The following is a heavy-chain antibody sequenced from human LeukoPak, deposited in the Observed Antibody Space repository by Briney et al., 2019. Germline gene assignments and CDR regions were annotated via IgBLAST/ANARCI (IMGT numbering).Heavy chain of an antibody. Sequence: GGSLRLSCAASGFTFSSYAMSWVRQVPGKGLEWVSVISGSGDNTYYADSVKGRFTISRDNAKNTLYLQMNSLRAEDTAVYYCARDDVDMANAVWGQGTTVTVSS. V-gene: IGHV3-23*01. CDR1: GFTFSSYA. D-gene: IGHD5-12*01. J-gene: IGHJ6*02. CDR2: ISGSGDNT. CDR3: ARDDVDMANAV.